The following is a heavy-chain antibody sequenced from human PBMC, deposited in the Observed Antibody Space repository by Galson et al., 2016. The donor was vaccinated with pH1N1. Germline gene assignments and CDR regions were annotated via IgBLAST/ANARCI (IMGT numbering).Heavy chain of an antibody. CDR2: IYYSGST. V-gene: IGHV4-39*01. D-gene: IGHD4-17*01. Sequence: ETLSLTCTVSGGSISSSSYYWGWIRQPPGKGLEWIGSIYYSGSTYYNPSLKSRVTISVDTSKNQFSLKLSSVTAADTAVYYCARRSYGDYVGYFDYWGQGTLVTVSS. J-gene: IGHJ4*02. CDR1: GGSISSSSYY. CDR3: ARRSYGDYVGYFDY.